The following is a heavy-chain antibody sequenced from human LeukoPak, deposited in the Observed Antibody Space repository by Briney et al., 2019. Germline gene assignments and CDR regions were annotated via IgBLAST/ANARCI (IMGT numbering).Heavy chain of an antibody. CDR1: GGSISTYY. V-gene: IGHV4-59*12. J-gene: IGHJ3*02. Sequence: PSETLSLTCTISGGSISTYYWNWIRQPPGKGLEWIGYIYDSVSTNYNPSLKSRVTISVDTSKNQFSLKLSSVTAADTAVYYCARGRSSRWLQRISAFDIWGQGTMVTVSS. CDR2: IYDSVST. D-gene: IGHD5-24*01. CDR3: ARGRSSRWLQRISAFDI.